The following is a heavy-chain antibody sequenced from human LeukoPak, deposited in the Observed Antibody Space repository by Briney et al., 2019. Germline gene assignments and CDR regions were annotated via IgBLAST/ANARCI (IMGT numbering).Heavy chain of an antibody. CDR2: ISGNGHQA. CDR1: GFAFIRFA. V-gene: IGHV3-23*01. Sequence: GGSLRLSCSASGFAFIRFAMTWVRQLPGKGLDWVSSISGNGHQAYYGDSVKGRFSVSRDNSKNILYLQMDSLRADDSALYYCAKDANYYDSSGYLIPFDYWGQGTLVTVSS. J-gene: IGHJ4*02. CDR3: AKDANYYDSSGYLIPFDY. D-gene: IGHD3-22*01.